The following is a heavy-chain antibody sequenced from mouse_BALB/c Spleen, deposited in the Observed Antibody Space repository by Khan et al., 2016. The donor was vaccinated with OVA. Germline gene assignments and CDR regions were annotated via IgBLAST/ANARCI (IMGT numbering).Heavy chain of an antibody. CDR2: IDPPNGNT. J-gene: IGHJ2*01. Sequence: VRLQQSGAELVKSGATVKLSCPASGLNIKDTYLHWLQQWPEQGLAWIGRIDPPNGNTKYDPKFPGKATITADTSSNTAYQQLSSMTSEDTDGYYCARMSRKGGQGTTLTVSS. CDR3: ARMSRK. CDR1: GLNIKDTY. V-gene: IGHV14-3*02.